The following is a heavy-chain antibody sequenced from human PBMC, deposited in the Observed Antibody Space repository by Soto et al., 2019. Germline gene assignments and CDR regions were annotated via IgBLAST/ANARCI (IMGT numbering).Heavy chain of an antibody. V-gene: IGHV4-59*01. CDR2: IYYSGCT. CDR3: ARVGWLAARTFVY. J-gene: IGHJ4*01. D-gene: IGHD3-22*01. Sequence: LSLTCTVSGGSISDFYWSWIRQPPGKGLEWLGYIYYSGCTNYTPSLKSRVTISVDTSKNEFSLSLWSMSSADTAVYYCARVGWLAARTFVYW. CDR1: GGSISDFY.